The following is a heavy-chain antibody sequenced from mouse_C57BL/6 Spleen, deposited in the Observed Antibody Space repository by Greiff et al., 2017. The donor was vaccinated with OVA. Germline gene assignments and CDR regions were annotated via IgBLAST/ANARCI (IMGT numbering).Heavy chain of an antibody. V-gene: IGHV8-12*01. CDR2: IYWDDDK. D-gene: IGHD2-3*01. Sequence: QVTLKESGPGILQSSQTLSLTCSFSGFSLSTSGMGVSWIRQPSGKGLEWLAHIYWDDDKRYNPSLKSRLTISKDTSRNQVFLKITSVDTADTATYYCARRGIYDGYFDVWGTGTTVTVSS. CDR3: ARRGIYDGYFDV. CDR1: GFSLSTSGMG. J-gene: IGHJ1*03.